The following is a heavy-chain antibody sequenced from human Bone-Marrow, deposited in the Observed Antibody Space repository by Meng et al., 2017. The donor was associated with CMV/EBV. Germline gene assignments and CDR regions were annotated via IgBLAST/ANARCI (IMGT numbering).Heavy chain of an antibody. Sequence: SIGSGYYYWSWIRPPPGKGLEWIGYIYYSGSTYYNPSLKSRVTISVDTSKNQFSLKLSSVTAADTAVYYCAREGYYYGSGSYSNWFDPWGQGTLVTVSS. CDR1: SIGSGYYY. D-gene: IGHD3-10*01. J-gene: IGHJ5*02. CDR2: IYYSGST. V-gene: IGHV4-30-4*01. CDR3: AREGYYYGSGSYSNWFDP.